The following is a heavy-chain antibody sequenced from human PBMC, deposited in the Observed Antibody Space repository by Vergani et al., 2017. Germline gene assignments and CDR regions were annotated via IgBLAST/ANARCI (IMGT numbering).Heavy chain of an antibody. D-gene: IGHD4-11*01. Sequence: EVQLVESGGGLLKPGESLRLSCAVSGFPFSGSYMTWVRQAPGKGLEWVSRIQFRVNGDATDYAAPVKGRFTISRDNSKNTLYLQMNSLRAEDTAVYYCAKDPSSPTVTSDYYYYYGMDVWGQGTTVTVSS. CDR1: GFPFSGSY. CDR2: IQFRVNGDAT. J-gene: IGHJ6*02. CDR3: AKDPSSPTVTSDYYYYYGMDV. V-gene: IGHV3-15*01.